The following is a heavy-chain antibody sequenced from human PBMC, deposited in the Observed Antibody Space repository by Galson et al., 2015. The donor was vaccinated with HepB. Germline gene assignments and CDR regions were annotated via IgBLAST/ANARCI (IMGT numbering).Heavy chain of an antibody. CDR2: ISASTIYT. CDR1: GFTFSDSY. J-gene: IGHJ4*02. CDR3: ARVADADYGDNTHVDS. Sequence: SLRLSCAASGFTFSDSYMSWFRRAPGKGLEWLSYISASTIYTNYADSVKGRFTVSRDNAKKSLNLQMNSLRAEDTAVYYCARVADADYGDNTHVDSKGQGTEATVSS. V-gene: IGHV3-11*06. D-gene: IGHD4-17*01.